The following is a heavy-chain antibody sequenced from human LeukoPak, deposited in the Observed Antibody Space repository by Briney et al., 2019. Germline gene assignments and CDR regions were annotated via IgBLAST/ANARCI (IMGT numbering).Heavy chain of an antibody. CDR2: ISGSGGST. J-gene: IGHJ4*02. CDR1: GFTFSSYA. CDR3: AKGHSAHGTGFDC. Sequence: PGGSLRLSCAASGFTFSSYAMSWVRQAPGKGLEWVSGISGSGGSTYYADSVKGRFTISRDNFKNMLYLQMNSLRVEDTAVYYCAKGHSAHGTGFDCWGQGTLVIVSS. V-gene: IGHV3-23*01. D-gene: IGHD1-14*01.